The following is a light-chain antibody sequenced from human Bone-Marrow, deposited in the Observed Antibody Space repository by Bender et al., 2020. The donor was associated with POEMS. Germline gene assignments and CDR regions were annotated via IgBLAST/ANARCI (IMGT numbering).Light chain of an antibody. CDR1: SSDVGGYNF. CDR3: SSYTRSATVV. Sequence: QSALTQPPSASGSPGQSVAISCTGTSSDVGGYNFVSWYQQHPGKAPKLIISEVSKRPSGVPHRFSGSKSGSTASLTISGLQAEDEADYYCSSYTRSATVVFGGGTKLTVL. J-gene: IGLJ2*01. CDR2: EVS. V-gene: IGLV2-8*01.